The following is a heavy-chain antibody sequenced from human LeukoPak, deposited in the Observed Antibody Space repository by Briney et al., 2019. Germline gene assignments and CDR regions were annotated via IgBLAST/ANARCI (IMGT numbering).Heavy chain of an antibody. Sequence: GGSLRLSCAASGFTFSSYGMHWVRQAPGKGLEWVAFIRYDGSNKYYADSVKGRFTISRDNSKNTLYLQMNSLRAEGTAVYYCAKEKGDYASDWFDPWGQGTLVTVSS. CDR3: AKEKGDYASDWFDP. J-gene: IGHJ5*02. V-gene: IGHV3-30*02. CDR1: GFTFSSYG. CDR2: IRYDGSNK. D-gene: IGHD4-17*01.